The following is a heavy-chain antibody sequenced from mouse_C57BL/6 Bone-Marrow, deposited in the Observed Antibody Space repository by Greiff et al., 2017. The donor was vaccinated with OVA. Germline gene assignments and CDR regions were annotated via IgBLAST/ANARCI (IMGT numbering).Heavy chain of an antibody. V-gene: IGHV8-8*01. J-gene: IGHJ3*01. CDR3: ARIAQEGYDYDWFAY. CDR1: GFSLSTFGMG. Sequence: QVQLKESGPGILQPSQPLSLTCSFSGFSLSTFGMGVGWIRQPSGKGLEWLAHIWWDDDKYYNPALKSRLTISKDTSKNQVFLKIANVDTADTATYYCARIAQEGYDYDWFAYWGQGTLVTVSA. CDR2: IWWDDDK. D-gene: IGHD2-4*01.